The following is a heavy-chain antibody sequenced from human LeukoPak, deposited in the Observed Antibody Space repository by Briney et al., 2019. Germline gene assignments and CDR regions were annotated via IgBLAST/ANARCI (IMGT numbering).Heavy chain of an antibody. CDR1: GFTFSSYW. J-gene: IGHJ6*03. CDR2: IKQDGSEK. V-gene: IGHV3-7*01. Sequence: PGGSLRLSCAASGFTFSSYWMSWVRQAPGKGLEWVANIKQDGSEKYYVDSVKGRFTISRDNAKNSLYLQMNSLRAEDTAVYYCARVAVTPILYYYYHYMDVWGKGTTVTVSS. CDR3: ARVAVTPILYYYYHYMDV. D-gene: IGHD2-21*02.